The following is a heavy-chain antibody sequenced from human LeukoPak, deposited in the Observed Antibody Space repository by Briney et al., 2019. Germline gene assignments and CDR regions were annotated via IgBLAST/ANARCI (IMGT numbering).Heavy chain of an antibody. CDR1: GFTVSSHY. V-gene: IGHV3-66*01. D-gene: IGHD3-22*01. CDR2: IYSGGTT. CDR3: ARGYDSGGYY. J-gene: IGHJ4*02. Sequence: WVSLRLSCAASGFTVSSHYMSWVRQAPAKGLDGVSIIYSGGTTKYSDYVKGRFTISRDNYKITLYLQMNSLRDEDTAVYYCARGYDSGGYYWGQGPVVTVSS.